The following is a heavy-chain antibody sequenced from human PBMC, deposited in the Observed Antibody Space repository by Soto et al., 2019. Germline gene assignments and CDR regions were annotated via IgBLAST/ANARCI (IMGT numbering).Heavy chain of an antibody. V-gene: IGHV3-7*01. D-gene: IGHD1-26*01. CDR3: ARAERYSGSYDY. J-gene: IGHJ4*02. CDR2: IKQDGSEK. CDR1: GFTFSSNW. Sequence: EVPLVESGGGLVQPGGSLRLSCAASGFTFSSNWMSWVRQPPGKGLEGVANIKQDGSEKYYVDSVKGRFTISRDNAKNSLYLQMNSLRAEDTAVYYCARAERYSGSYDYWGQGTLVTVSS.